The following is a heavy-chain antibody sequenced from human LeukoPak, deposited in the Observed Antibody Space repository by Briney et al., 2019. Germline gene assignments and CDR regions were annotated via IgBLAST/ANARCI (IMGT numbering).Heavy chain of an antibody. J-gene: IGHJ6*02. V-gene: IGHV4-59*08. CDR1: GGSISYYY. CDR3: VRHAATRHNYGMDV. CDR2: IHHSGST. D-gene: IGHD2-15*01. Sequence: PSETLSLTCTVSGGSISYYYWSWIRQPPGKGLEWLGHIHHSGSTNYNPSFKSRVTISVDTSKNHFSLELSSVTAADTAVYYCVRHAATRHNYGMDVWGRGTTVTVSS.